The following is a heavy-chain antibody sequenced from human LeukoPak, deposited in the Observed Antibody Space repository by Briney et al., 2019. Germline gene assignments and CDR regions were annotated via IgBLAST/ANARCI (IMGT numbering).Heavy chain of an antibody. CDR2: IYSGGST. D-gene: IGHD3-10*01. CDR3: ARVLWFGELLVDY. V-gene: IGHV3-53*01. CDR1: GFTVSSNY. Sequence: GGSLRLSCAASGFTVSSNYMSWVRQAPGKGLEWVSVIYSGGSTYYADSVKGRFTISRDNSKNTLYLQMNSLRAEDTAVYYCARVLWFGELLVDYWGLGTLVTVSS. J-gene: IGHJ4*02.